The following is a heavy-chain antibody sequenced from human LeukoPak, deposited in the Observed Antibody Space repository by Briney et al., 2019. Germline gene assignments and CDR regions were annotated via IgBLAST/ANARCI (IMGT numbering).Heavy chain of an antibody. D-gene: IGHD6-19*01. CDR1: GGSISSYQ. CDR3: ARLSGWRWDY. Sequence: SETLSLTCTVSGGSISSYQWSWIRQPPGKGLEWIGYIYDTGSTDYNPSLKSRVTISVDTSKNQFSLKLSSVTAADTAVYYCARLSGWRWDYWGQGTLVTVSS. V-gene: IGHV4-59*01. J-gene: IGHJ4*02. CDR2: IYDTGST.